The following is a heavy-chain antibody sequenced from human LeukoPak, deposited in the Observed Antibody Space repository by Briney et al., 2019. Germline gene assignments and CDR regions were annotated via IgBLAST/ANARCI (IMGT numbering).Heavy chain of an antibody. Sequence: SETLSLTCIVSGDSICGGYYWGWIRQPPGKRLDWFGIIYRGTITYNKPSLKSRATPSADTTKNQFSLSLCSVSAADTAVFYCVRGDGWRGFCSGRSCNYDVSPESTLPSLAHWGQGTRVTVPS. CDR2: IYRGTIT. J-gene: IGHJ4*02. CDR1: GDSICGGYY. CDR3: VRGDGWRGFCSGRSCNYDVSPESTLPSLAH. V-gene: IGHV4-38-2*02. D-gene: IGHD2-15*01.